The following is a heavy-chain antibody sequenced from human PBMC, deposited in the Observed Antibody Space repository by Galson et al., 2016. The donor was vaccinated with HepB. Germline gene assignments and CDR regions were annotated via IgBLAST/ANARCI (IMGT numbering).Heavy chain of an antibody. CDR3: AKGGVPAVYYYYYGMDV. V-gene: IGHV3-30*18. CDR1: GFTFSTYG. Sequence: SLRLSCAASGFTFSTYGMHWVRQAPGKGLEWVALISYDGKSDSYADSVKGRVTISRDNSKNTLYLQMHSLRGEDTAVYYCAKGGVPAVYYYYYGMDVWGQGTTDT. J-gene: IGHJ6*02. D-gene: IGHD2-2*01. CDR2: ISYDGKSD.